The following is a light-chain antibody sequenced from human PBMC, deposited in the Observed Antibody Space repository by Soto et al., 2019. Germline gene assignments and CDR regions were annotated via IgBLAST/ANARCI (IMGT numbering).Light chain of an antibody. V-gene: IGLV4-69*01. CDR3: QTWGADSVI. Sequence: QPVLTQSPSASASLGASVKLTCTLSRGHSSYAIAWHQQQPEKRPRFLMKLNSDGSHSKGDGISDRFSGSSSGAERYLTISSLQSEDEADYYCQTWGADSVIFGGGTKLTVL. CDR1: RGHSSYA. J-gene: IGLJ2*01. CDR2: LNSDGSH.